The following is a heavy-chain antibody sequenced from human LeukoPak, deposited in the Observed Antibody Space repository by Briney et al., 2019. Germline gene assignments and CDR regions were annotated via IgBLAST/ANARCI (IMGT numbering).Heavy chain of an antibody. V-gene: IGHV1-46*01. CDR3: AREDSSSSFYYYGMDV. J-gene: IGHJ6*02. D-gene: IGHD6-6*01. CDR1: GYTFTSYY. CDR2: INPSGGST. Sequence: ASAKVSCKASGYTFTSYYMHWVRQAPGQGLEWMGIINPSGGSTSYAQKFQGRVTMTRDTSTSTVYMELSSLRSEDTAVYYCAREDSSSSFYYYGMDVWGQGTTVTVSS.